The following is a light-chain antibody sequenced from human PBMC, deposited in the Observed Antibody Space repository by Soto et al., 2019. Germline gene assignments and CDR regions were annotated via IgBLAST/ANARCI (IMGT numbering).Light chain of an antibody. CDR1: QSISSW. CDR2: DAS. Sequence: IRMSQSPATLSSAGGDRVTISCVASQSISSWLAWYQQKPGSAPKVLIYDASSLQSGVPSRFSGSGSGTDFTLTISCLQSEDFATYYCQQYYSYPWTFGQGTKVDIK. V-gene: IGKV1-5*01. CDR3: QQYYSYPWT. J-gene: IGKJ1*01.